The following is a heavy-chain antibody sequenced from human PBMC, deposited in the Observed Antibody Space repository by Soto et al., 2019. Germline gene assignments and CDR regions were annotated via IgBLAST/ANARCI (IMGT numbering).Heavy chain of an antibody. Sequence: SETLSLTCTVSGGSISSGGYYWSWIRQHPGKGLEWIGYIYYSGSTYYNPSLKSRVTISVDTSKNQFSLKLSSVTAADTAVYYCARTAYDFWSGYNYGIDVWGQGTTVT. V-gene: IGHV4-31*03. CDR2: IYYSGST. CDR1: GGSISSGGYY. CDR3: ARTAYDFWSGYNYGIDV. D-gene: IGHD3-3*01. J-gene: IGHJ6*02.